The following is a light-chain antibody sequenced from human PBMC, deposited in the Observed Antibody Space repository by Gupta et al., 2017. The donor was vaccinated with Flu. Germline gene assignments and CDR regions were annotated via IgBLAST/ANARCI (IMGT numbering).Light chain of an antibody. CDR2: GAS. CDR1: QSVSSN. CDR3: QQYNDWPGT. Sequence: EIVMTQSPATLSVSPGERATLSCRASQSVSSNVAWYQQKPGQAPRLLIYGASTRATGIPGRFSGRGSGTEFTLTISSLQSEDFAVYYCQQYNDWPGTFGQGTKVEIK. J-gene: IGKJ1*01. V-gene: IGKV3-15*01.